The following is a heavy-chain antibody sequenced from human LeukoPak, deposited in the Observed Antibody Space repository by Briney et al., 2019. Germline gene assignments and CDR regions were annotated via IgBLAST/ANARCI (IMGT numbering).Heavy chain of an antibody. V-gene: IGHV3-48*01. CDR3: AKDRPNYYGTNGHYYRRDGDC. CDR1: GFTFSSHN. Sequence: GGSLRLSCAASGFTFSSHNMNWVRQAPGKGLEWVSYISSSSTTIYQADSVKGRFTISRDNAKNSLYLQMNSLRAEDTAVYYCAKDRPNYYGTNGHYYRRDGDCWGQGTLVTVSS. J-gene: IGHJ4*02. CDR2: ISSSSTTI. D-gene: IGHD3-22*01.